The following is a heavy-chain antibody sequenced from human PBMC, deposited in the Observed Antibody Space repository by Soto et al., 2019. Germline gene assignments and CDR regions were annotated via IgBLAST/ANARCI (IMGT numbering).Heavy chain of an antibody. D-gene: IGHD6-13*01. J-gene: IGHJ4*02. V-gene: IGHV3-7*01. CDR3: TRDPPLGGSWYFGDY. CDR2: IKRDGSET. Sequence: GGSLRLSCAASGFMFSSYWMSWVRLAPGKGLEWVANIKRDGSETNYVDSVRGRFTISRDNAKDLMYLQMSSLRGEDTAVYYCTRDPPLGGSWYFGDYWGQGTQVTVSS. CDR1: GFMFSSYW.